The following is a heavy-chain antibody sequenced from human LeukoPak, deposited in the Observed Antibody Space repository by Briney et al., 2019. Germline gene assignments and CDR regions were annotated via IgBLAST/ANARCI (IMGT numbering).Heavy chain of an antibody. CDR3: AKDKHYCSSASCYLYYFDY. CDR2: ITSSGGST. D-gene: IGHD2-2*01. CDR1: QFIFSTYA. Sequence: GGSLRLSCAASQFIFSTYAMSWVRQPPGKGLEWVSGITSSGGSTYYADSVKGRFTISRDNSKNTLYLQMNRLRAEDTAVYYCAKDKHYCSSASCYLYYFDYWGEGTLVTVSS. J-gene: IGHJ4*02. V-gene: IGHV3-23*01.